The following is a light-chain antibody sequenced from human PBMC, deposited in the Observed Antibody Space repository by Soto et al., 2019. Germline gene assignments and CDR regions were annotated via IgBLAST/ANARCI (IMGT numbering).Light chain of an antibody. CDR1: SSDVGGYNY. CDR2: EVS. V-gene: IGLV2-14*01. J-gene: IGLJ1*01. Sequence: QSALTQPASVSGSPGQSITISCTGTSSDVGGYNYVYWYQQHPGKAPKLMIYEVSNRPSGVSNRFSGSKSGNTASLTISGLPAEDEDYYFCNSYGSTSTRYVFGTGTKLTVL. CDR3: NSYGSTSTRYV.